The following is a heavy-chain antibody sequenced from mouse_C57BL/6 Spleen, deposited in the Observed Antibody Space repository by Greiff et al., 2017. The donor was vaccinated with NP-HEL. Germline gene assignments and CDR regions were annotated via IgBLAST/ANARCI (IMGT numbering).Heavy chain of an antibody. J-gene: IGHJ2*01. CDR2: IDPSDSET. CDR3: ARDYYGSSSFDY. Sequence: VQLQQPGAELVRPGSSVKLSCKASGYTFTSYWMHWVKQRPIQGLEWIGNIDPSDSETNYNQKFKDKATLTVDKSSSTAYMQLSSLTSEDSAVYYCARDYYGSSSFDYWGQGTTLTVSS. V-gene: IGHV1-52*01. D-gene: IGHD1-1*01. CDR1: GYTFTSYW.